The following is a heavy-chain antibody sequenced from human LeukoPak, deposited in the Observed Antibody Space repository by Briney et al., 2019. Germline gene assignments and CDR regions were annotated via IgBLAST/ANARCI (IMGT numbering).Heavy chain of an antibody. CDR2: IYYSGST. Sequence: KPSETLSLTCTVSGGSISSSSYYWGWIRQPPGKGLEWIGSIYYSGSTYYNPSLKSRVTISVDTSKNQFSLKLSSVTAADTAVYYCASFPTRMATIYFDYWGQGTLVTVSS. CDR1: GGSISSSSYY. J-gene: IGHJ4*02. V-gene: IGHV4-39*07. D-gene: IGHD5-24*01. CDR3: ASFPTRMATIYFDY.